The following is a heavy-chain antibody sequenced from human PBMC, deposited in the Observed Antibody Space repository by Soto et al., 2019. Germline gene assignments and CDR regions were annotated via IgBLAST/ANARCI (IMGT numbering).Heavy chain of an antibody. V-gene: IGHV4-31*03. J-gene: IGHJ4*02. Sequence: SETLSLTCTVSGGSISSGGYYWSWIRQHPGKGLEWIGYIYYSGSTYYNPSLKSRVTISVDTSKNQFSLKLSSVTAADTAVYYCARSGSSGYYFDFWGQGTLVTVSS. CDR3: ARSGSSGYYFDF. D-gene: IGHD3-22*01. CDR1: GGSISSGGYY. CDR2: IYYSGST.